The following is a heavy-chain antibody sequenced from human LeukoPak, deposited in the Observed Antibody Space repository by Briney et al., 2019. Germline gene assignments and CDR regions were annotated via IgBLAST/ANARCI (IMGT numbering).Heavy chain of an antibody. J-gene: IGHJ6*02. Sequence: GGSLRLSCAASGFTFDDYGMSWVRHAPGKGLEWVSGINWNGGSTGYVDSVKGRFTISRDNAKNSLYLQMNSLRAEDTALYYCARSYGTRYYYGMDVWGQGTTVTVSS. D-gene: IGHD3-16*01. CDR1: GFTFDDYG. V-gene: IGHV3-20*04. CDR2: INWNGGST. CDR3: ARSYGTRYYYGMDV.